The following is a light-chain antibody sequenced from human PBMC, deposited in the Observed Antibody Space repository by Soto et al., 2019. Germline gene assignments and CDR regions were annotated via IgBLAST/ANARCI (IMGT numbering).Light chain of an antibody. CDR2: NVN. CDR3: ISYTVSRSYV. J-gene: IGLJ1*01. Sequence: QSALIQPPSVSGSPGQSVTISCTGTSSDVGSYDYVSWYQQHPGTVPKPMIYNVNTRPSGVPDRFSGSKSGNTASMTISGLQAEDEADYYCISYTVSRSYVFGTGTKLTVL. V-gene: IGLV2-18*02. CDR1: SSDVGSYDY.